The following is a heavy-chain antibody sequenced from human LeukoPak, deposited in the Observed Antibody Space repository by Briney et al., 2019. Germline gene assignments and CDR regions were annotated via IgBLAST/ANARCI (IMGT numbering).Heavy chain of an antibody. J-gene: IGHJ4*02. CDR2: IYTSRST. V-gene: IGHV4-4*07. CDR3: ARDPVEFGQWLGDYFDY. Sequence: PSETLSLTCTVSGGSISSYYWSWIRQPAGKGLEWIGRIYTSRSTNYNPSLKSRVTMSVDTSKNQFSLKLSSVTAADTAVYYCARDPVEFGQWLGDYFDYWGQGTLVTVSS. CDR1: GGSISSYY. D-gene: IGHD6-19*01.